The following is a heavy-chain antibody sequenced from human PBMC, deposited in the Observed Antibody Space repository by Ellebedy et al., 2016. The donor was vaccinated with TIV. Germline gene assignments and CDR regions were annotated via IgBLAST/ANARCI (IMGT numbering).Heavy chain of an antibody. D-gene: IGHD4-17*01. CDR2: IRSKANSYAT. V-gene: IGHV3-73*01. CDR3: TRHDDYGDNFDY. CDR1: GFTFSGTA. Sequence: GESLKISCAASGFTFSGTAMHWVRQASGKGLEWVGRIRSKANSYATAYAASVKGRFTIYSYDLKNTEYLQMNRLTTEDTAVYYCTRHDDYGDNFDYWGQGTLVTVSS. J-gene: IGHJ4*02.